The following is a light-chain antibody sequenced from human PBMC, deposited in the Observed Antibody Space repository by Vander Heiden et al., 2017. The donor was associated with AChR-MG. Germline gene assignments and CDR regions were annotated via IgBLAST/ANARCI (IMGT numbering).Light chain of an antibody. V-gene: IGLV1-47*01. CDR1: SSNIGDNY. Sequence: QSELTQPPSASGTTGQRVSISCSGSSSNIGDNYVYWYQQFPGTAPKLLIYKNNKRPSGVPDRFSASKSGTSASLAISGLRSEDEADYYCTAWDDSRHVVFGGGTKLTVL. CDR3: TAWDDSRHVV. CDR2: KNN. J-gene: IGLJ2*01.